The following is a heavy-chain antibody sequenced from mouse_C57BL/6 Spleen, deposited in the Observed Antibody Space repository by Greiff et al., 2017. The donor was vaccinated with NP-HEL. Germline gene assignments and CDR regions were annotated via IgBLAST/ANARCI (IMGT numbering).Heavy chain of an antibody. CDR3: ASTGSYAMDY. CDR2: ISSGGSYT. CDR1: GFTFSSYG. D-gene: IGHD4-1*01. J-gene: IGHJ4*01. V-gene: IGHV5-6*01. Sequence: EVQLQQSGGDLVKPGGSLKLSCAASGFTFSSYGMSWVRQTPDKRLEWVATISSGGSYTYYPDSVKGRFTISRDNAKNTLYLQMSSLKSEDTAMYYCASTGSYAMDYWGQGTSVTVSS.